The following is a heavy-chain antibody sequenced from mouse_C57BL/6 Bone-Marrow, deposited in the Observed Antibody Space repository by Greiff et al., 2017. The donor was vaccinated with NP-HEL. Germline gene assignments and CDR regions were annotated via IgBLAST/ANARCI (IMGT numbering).Heavy chain of an antibody. CDR3: AREGGLRRRTYAMDC. Sequence: EVKLVESEGGLVQPGSSMKLSCTASGFTFSDYYMAWVRQVPEKGLEWVANINYDGSSTYYLDSLKSRFIISRDNAKNILYLQMRSLKSEDTATYYCAREGGLRRRTYAMDCWGRGTSVTVSS. V-gene: IGHV5-16*01. D-gene: IGHD2-4*01. CDR2: INYDGSST. CDR1: GFTFSDYY. J-gene: IGHJ4*01.